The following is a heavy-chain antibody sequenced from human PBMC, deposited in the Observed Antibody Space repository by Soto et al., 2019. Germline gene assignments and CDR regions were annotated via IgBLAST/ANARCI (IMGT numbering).Heavy chain of an antibody. CDR1: GFTFSSYA. V-gene: IGHV3-30*18. CDR3: AKTKLYMDV. CDR2: ISYDGSNK. J-gene: IGHJ6*03. Sequence: PGGSLRLSCAASGFTFSSYAMSWVRQAPGKGLEWVAVISYDGSNKYYADSVKGRFTISRDNSKNTLYLQMNSLRAEDTAVYYCAKTKLYMDVWGKGTTVTVSS.